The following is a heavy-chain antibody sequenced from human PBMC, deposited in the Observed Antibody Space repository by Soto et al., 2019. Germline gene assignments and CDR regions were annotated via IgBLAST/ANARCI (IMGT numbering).Heavy chain of an antibody. CDR1: GFTFSSDG. J-gene: IGHJ6*02. CDR3: AKAEGAIVVVPAANCSYYGMDV. Sequence: PGGSLRLSCAASGFTFSSDGMHWVRQAPGKGLEWVAVISYDGSNKYYADSVKGRFTISRDNSKNTLYLHLNSLRAEATAAYYCAKAEGAIVVVPAANCSYYGMDVRGQWTTVTVSS. V-gene: IGHV3-30*18. D-gene: IGHD2-2*01. CDR2: ISYDGSNK.